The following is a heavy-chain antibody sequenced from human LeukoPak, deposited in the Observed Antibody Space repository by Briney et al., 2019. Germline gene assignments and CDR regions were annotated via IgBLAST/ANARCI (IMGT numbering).Heavy chain of an antibody. Sequence: AGGSLRLSCAASGFTFSSYGMHWVRQAPGKGLEWVSGISAGGGSTYYADSVKGRFTISRDNSKNTLYLQMNSLTVEDTAVYYCAKSPRSAADNWFDPWGQGTLVTVSS. CDR3: AKSPRSAADNWFDP. CDR1: GFTFSSYG. CDR2: ISAGGGST. D-gene: IGHD6-13*01. V-gene: IGHV3-23*01. J-gene: IGHJ5*02.